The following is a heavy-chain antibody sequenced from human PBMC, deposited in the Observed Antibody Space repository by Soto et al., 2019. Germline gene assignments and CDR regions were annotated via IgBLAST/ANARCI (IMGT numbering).Heavy chain of an antibody. D-gene: IGHD2-15*01. Sequence: QVQLVQSGAEVKKPGSSVKVSCKASGGTFSSYTISWVRQAPGQGLEWMGRIIPILNMANYAQKFQGRVTITADKSTSTAYIELSSLRSEDTAVYYCARGYCSGGSCFYPFDYWGQGTLVTVSS. CDR2: IIPILNMA. CDR1: GGTFSSYT. V-gene: IGHV1-69*02. CDR3: ARGYCSGGSCFYPFDY. J-gene: IGHJ4*02.